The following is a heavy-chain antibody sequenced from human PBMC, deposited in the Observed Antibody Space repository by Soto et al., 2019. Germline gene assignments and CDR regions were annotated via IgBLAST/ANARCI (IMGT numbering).Heavy chain of an antibody. CDR3: ASSPTMIVVF. V-gene: IGHV4-39*01. Sequence: PSETLSLTCTVSGGSISSSSYYWGWIRQPPGKGLEWIGSIYYSGSTYYNPSLKSRVTISVDTSKNQFSLKLSSVTAADTAVYYCASSPTMIVVFWGQGTLVTVSS. CDR1: GGSISSSSYY. D-gene: IGHD3-22*01. J-gene: IGHJ4*02. CDR2: IYYSGST.